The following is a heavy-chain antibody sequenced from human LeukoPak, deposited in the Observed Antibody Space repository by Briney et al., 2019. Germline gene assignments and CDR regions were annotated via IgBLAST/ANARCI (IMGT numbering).Heavy chain of an antibody. Sequence: GGSLRLSCAASGFTFSSYSMNWVRQAPGKGLEWVSSISSSSSYIYYADSVKGRFTISRDNAKNSLYLQMNSLRAEGTAVYYCARDPYIVVVPAALNWFDPWGQGTLVTVSS. CDR2: ISSSSSYI. V-gene: IGHV3-21*01. D-gene: IGHD2-2*01. CDR3: ARDPYIVVVPAALNWFDP. CDR1: GFTFSSYS. J-gene: IGHJ5*02.